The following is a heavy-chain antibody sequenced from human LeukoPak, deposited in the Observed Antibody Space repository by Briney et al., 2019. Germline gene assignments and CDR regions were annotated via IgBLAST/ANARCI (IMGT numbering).Heavy chain of an antibody. J-gene: IGHJ6*03. D-gene: IGHD2-8*01. CDR3: ARGGLRPRWYYVDV. CDR2: MNPNSGNT. V-gene: IGHV1-8*03. Sequence: ASVKVSCKASGYTFTSYDINWVRQATGQGLEWMGWMNPNSGNTGYAQKFQGRVTITRNTSISTAYMELRSLRSDDTAVYYCARGGLRPRWYYVDVWGKGTTVTVSS. CDR1: GYTFTSYD.